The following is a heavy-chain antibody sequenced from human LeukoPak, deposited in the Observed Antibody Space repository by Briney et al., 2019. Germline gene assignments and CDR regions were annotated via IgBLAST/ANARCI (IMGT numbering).Heavy chain of an antibody. V-gene: IGHV1-69*05. D-gene: IGHD2-15*01. CDR1: GGTFSSYA. Sequence: SVKVSCKASGGTFSSYAISWVRQAPGQGLEWMGRIIPIFGTANYAQKFQGRVTITTDASTSTAYMELSSLRSEDTAVYYCATNPHCSGGSCYPYYYYYYMDVWGKGTTVTVSS. J-gene: IGHJ6*03. CDR2: IIPIFGTA. CDR3: ATNPHCSGGSCYPYYYYYYMDV.